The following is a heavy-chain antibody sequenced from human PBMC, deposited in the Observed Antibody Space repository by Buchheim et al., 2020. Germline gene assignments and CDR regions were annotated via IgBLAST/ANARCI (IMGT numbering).Heavy chain of an antibody. D-gene: IGHD6-19*01. CDR2: IYSGGST. CDR3: ATSPAYSSGTYFDY. V-gene: IGHV3-66*01. J-gene: IGHJ4*02. Sequence: EVQLVESGGGLVQPGGSLRLSCAASGFTVSSNYMSWVRQAPGKGLEWVSVIYSGGSTYYADSVKGRFTLSRDNSKTTLYLQMNSLRAEDTAVYYCATSPAYSSGTYFDYWGQGTL. CDR1: GFTVSSNY.